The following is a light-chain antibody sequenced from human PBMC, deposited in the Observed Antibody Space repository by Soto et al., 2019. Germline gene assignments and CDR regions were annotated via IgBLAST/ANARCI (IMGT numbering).Light chain of an antibody. CDR3: RQRCNRPPWT. CDR2: DAS. Sequence: EIVMTQSPATLSLSPGERATLSCRASQSVSRYLVWYQQKPGQAPRLLIYDASNRATGIPARFSGSGSGTDFSLTIISLEPEDFSVDYCRQRCNRPPWTFGQGTKVDIK. CDR1: QSVSRY. V-gene: IGKV3-11*01. J-gene: IGKJ1*01.